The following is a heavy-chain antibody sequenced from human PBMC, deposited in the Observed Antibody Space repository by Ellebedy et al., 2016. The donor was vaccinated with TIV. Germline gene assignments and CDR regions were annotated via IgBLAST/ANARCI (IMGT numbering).Heavy chain of an antibody. V-gene: IGHV3-23*01. J-gene: IGHJ4*02. Sequence: GESLKISXATSGFTFSSYSMNWVRQAPGKGLEWVSAISGSGGSTYYADSVKGRFTISRDNSKNTLYLQMNSLRAEDTAVYYCAKGVGADYWGQGTLVTVSS. CDR1: GFTFSSYS. CDR2: ISGSGGST. D-gene: IGHD1-26*01. CDR3: AKGVGADY.